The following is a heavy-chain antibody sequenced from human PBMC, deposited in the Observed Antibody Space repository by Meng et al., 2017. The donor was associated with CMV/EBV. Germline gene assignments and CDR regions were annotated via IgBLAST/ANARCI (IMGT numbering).Heavy chain of an antibody. D-gene: IGHD2-2*01. CDR3: ARVDCSSTSCYLRFDP. Sequence: ASVKVSCKASGYTFTSYYMHWVRQAPGQGLEWMGIINPSGGSTSYAQKFQGRVTMTRDTSTSTVYMELSSLRSEDTAVYYCARVDCSSTSCYLRFDPWGQGTLVTVSS. V-gene: IGHV1-46*01. CDR1: GYTFTSYY. J-gene: IGHJ5*02. CDR2: INPSGGST.